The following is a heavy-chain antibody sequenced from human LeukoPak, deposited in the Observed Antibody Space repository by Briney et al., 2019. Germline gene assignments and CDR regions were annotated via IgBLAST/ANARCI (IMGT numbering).Heavy chain of an antibody. D-gene: IGHD2-2*02. J-gene: IGHJ5*02. Sequence: SETLSLTCAVSGGSISSSNWWSWVRQPPGKGLEWIGEIYHSGSTNYNPSLKSRVTISVDKSKNQFSLKLSSVTAADTAVYYCARGGQLLYDWFDPWGQGTLVTVSS. V-gene: IGHV4-4*02. CDR1: GGSISSSNW. CDR2: IYHSGST. CDR3: ARGGQLLYDWFDP.